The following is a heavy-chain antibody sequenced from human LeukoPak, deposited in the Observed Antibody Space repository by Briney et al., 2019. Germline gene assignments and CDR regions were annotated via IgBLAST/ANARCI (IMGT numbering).Heavy chain of an antibody. CDR3: ARLADCSETSCRSFDY. CDR1: GYAFVGCY. V-gene: IGHV1-2*02. Sequence: ASVKVSCKASGYAFVGCYIHWVRQDPGQRLEWMGWINPNSGGTNYAQNFQGRVTMTRDTSVSTAYMELSSLRSGDTAVYYCARLADCSETSCRSFDYWGQGTLVTVSS. D-gene: IGHD2-2*01. CDR2: INPNSGGT. J-gene: IGHJ4*02.